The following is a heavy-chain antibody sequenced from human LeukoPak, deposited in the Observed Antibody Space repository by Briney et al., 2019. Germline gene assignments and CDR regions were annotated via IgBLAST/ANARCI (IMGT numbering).Heavy chain of an antibody. CDR1: GYSFTSYW. D-gene: IGHD2-2*01. CDR3: ARQGTGGYCSSTSCRGGYYYYYMDV. V-gene: IGHV5-51*01. CDR2: YPGDSDT. J-gene: IGHJ6*03. Sequence: GESLKISCKGSGYSFTSYWIGWVRQMPGKGLEWMGIYPGDSDTRYSPSFQGQVTISADKSISTAYLQWSSLKASDTAMYYCARQGTGGYCSSTSCRGGYYYYYMDVWGKGTTVTISS.